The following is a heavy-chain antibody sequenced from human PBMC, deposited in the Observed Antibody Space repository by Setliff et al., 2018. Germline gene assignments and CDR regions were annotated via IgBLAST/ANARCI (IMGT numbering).Heavy chain of an antibody. J-gene: IGHJ6*03. V-gene: IGHV1-3*03. CDR3: ARSLSFLGGYYYYYMDV. CDR1: GYTFISYA. Sequence: ASVKVSCKASGYTFISYALHWVRQAPGQRLQWMGWINPASGNTKYSQEFQGRVTMTRDTSTSTVYMELSSLRSEDTAVYYCARSLSFLGGYYYYYMDVWGKGTTVTVSS. D-gene: IGHD3-16*02. CDR2: INPASGNT.